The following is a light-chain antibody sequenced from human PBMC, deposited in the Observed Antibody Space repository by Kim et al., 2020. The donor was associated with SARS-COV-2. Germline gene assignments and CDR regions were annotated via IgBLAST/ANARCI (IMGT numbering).Light chain of an antibody. V-gene: IGKV1-5*03. CDR1: QSISSW. CDR3: QQYNSYPLT. CDR2: ESS. J-gene: IGKJ4*01. Sequence: DIQMTQSPSTLSASVGDRVTISCRASQSISSWLAWYQQKPGKAPNLLIYESSSLESGVPSRFSGSGSGTEFTLTISSLQPDDFATYYFQQYNSYPLTFGGGTKVDIK.